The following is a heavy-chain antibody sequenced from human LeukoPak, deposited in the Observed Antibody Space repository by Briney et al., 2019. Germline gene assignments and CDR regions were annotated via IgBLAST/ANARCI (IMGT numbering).Heavy chain of an antibody. V-gene: IGHV4-31*03. CDR1: GGSISSGGNY. D-gene: IGHD3-10*01. J-gene: IGHJ3*02. CDR2: IYDSGST. CDR3: ARCYGSGDVFDI. Sequence: SETLSLTCTVPGGSISSGGNYWSWIRQHPGKGLEWIGYIYDSGSTYYSPSLKSRITTSVDTSKSQFSLKLSSVTAADTAVYYCARCYGSGDVFDIWGQGTMVTVSS.